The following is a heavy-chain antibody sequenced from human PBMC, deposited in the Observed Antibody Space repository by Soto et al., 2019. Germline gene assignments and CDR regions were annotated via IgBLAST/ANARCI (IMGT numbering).Heavy chain of an antibody. CDR3: ARDREQWLVGYYFDY. Sequence: GGSLRLSCAAPGFTFSRYGMHWVRQAPGRGLEWVAVIWYDGSNIYYADSVKGRFTISRDNSKDTLDLQMNSLRAEDTAVYYCARDREQWLVGYYFDYWGKGTLVTVSS. CDR1: GFTFSRYG. V-gene: IGHV3-33*01. CDR2: IWYDGSNI. J-gene: IGHJ4*02. D-gene: IGHD6-19*01.